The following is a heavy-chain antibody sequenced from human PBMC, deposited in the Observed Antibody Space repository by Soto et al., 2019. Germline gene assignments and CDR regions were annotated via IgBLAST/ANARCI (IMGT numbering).Heavy chain of an antibody. CDR1: GFTFSSYE. V-gene: IGHV3-48*03. J-gene: IGHJ4*02. CDR3: AGAPFGAPLGY. D-gene: IGHD3-3*01. Sequence: EVLLVESGGGLVQPGGSLRLSCVASGFTFSSYEMNWVRQAPGKGLEWVSYISRTGSTIYYADSVKGRFTISRDNAKKSLYLQVNSLRVEDTALYFCAGAPFGAPLGYWGQGSLVTVSS. CDR2: ISRTGSTI.